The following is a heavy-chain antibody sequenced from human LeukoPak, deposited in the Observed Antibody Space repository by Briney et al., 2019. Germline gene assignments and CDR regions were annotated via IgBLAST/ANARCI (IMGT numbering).Heavy chain of an antibody. Sequence: GASVKASCKASGYTFTGYYMHWVRQAPGQGLEWMGWINPSSGGTNYAQKFQGRVTMTRDTSISTAYMELSRLRSDDTAVYYCAREIQQLVRFYYYYYYMDVWGKGTTVTVSS. CDR1: GYTFTGYY. CDR2: INPSSGGT. CDR3: AREIQQLVRFYYYYYYMDV. V-gene: IGHV1-2*02. D-gene: IGHD6-13*01. J-gene: IGHJ6*03.